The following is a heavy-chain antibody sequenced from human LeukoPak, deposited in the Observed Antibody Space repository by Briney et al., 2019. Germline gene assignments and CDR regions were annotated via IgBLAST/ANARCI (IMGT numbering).Heavy chain of an antibody. CDR1: GYTFTSYA. CDR3: ARDHFDGSSGYYQFDY. Sequence: GASVKVSCKASGYTFTSYAMHWVRQAPGQRLEWMGWINAGNGNTKYSQEFQGRVTITRDTSASTAYMELSSLRSEDMAVYYCARDHFDGSSGYYQFDYWGQGTLVTVSS. D-gene: IGHD3-22*01. CDR2: INAGNGNT. J-gene: IGHJ4*02. V-gene: IGHV1-3*03.